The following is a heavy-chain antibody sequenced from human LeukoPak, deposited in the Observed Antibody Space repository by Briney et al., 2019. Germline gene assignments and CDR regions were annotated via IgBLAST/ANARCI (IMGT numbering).Heavy chain of an antibody. Sequence: GRCLSLSYPVSSFSVTSYGIGWARQAAGEGRYLVSANSGSGGSTYYADSVKGRFTISRDNSKNTLYLQMNSLRAEDTAVYYCAKDRITMVRGVITQYYGMDVWGQGTTVTVSS. D-gene: IGHD3-10*01. CDR1: SFSVTSYG. J-gene: IGHJ6*02. CDR2: NSGSGGST. CDR3: AKDRITMVRGVITQYYGMDV. V-gene: IGHV3-23*01.